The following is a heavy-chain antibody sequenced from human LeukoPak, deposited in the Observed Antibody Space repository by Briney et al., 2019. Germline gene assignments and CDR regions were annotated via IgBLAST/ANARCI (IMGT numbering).Heavy chain of an antibody. Sequence: ASVKVSCKVSGYTLTELSMHWVRQAPGKGLEWMGGFDPEDGETIYAQKFQGRVTMTEDTSTDTAYMELSSLRSEDTAVYYCAAARITMIVVVHPNWFDPWGQGTPVTVS. CDR1: GYTLTELS. J-gene: IGHJ5*02. D-gene: IGHD3-22*01. CDR2: FDPEDGET. CDR3: AAARITMIVVVHPNWFDP. V-gene: IGHV1-24*01.